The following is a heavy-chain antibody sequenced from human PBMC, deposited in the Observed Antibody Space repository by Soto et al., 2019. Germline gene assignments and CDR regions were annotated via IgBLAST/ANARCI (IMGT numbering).Heavy chain of an antibody. CDR3: ARERINWAFDY. CDR2: IYFSGST. D-gene: IGHD1-1*01. Sequence: PSETLSLTCTVSGASINSGGYYWSWIRQLPGKGLEWIGYIYFSGSTYYNPSLESRITISVDTSKNQFSLKLSSVTAADTAVYYCARERINWAFDYWGQGTLVTVSS. V-gene: IGHV4-31*03. J-gene: IGHJ4*02. CDR1: GASINSGGYY.